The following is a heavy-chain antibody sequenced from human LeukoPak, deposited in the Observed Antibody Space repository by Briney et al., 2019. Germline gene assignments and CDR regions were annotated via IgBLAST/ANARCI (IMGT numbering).Heavy chain of an antibody. J-gene: IGHJ4*02. D-gene: IGHD1-26*01. V-gene: IGHV4-59*01. CDR2: IYYSGST. CDR1: GGSISSYY. CDR3: ARVGAGLYYFDY. Sequence: PSETLSLTCTVSGGSISSYYWSWIRQPPGKGLEWIGYIYYSGSTNYNPSLKSRVTISVDTSKNQFSLKLSSVTAADTAVYYYARVGAGLYYFDYWGQGTLVTVSS.